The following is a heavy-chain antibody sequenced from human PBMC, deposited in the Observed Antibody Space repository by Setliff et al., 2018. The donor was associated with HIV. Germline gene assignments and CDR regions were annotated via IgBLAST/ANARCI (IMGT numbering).Heavy chain of an antibody. V-gene: IGHV4-59*10. Sequence: SETLSLTCAVYGGSFSGFYWSWVRQPAGKGLEWIGRIYTSGSTNYNPSLKSRVTISLDTSKNQFSLKLNSVTAADTAVYYCARGAFFDYSRPGFVDYWGQGTLVTV. D-gene: IGHD4-4*01. CDR3: ARGAFFDYSRPGFVDY. J-gene: IGHJ4*02. CDR2: IYTSGST. CDR1: GGSFSGFY.